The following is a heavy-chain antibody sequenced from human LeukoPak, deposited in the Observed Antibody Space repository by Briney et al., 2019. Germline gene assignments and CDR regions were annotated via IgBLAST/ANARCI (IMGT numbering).Heavy chain of an antibody. Sequence: GGSLRLSCSASGFTFSDYGMAWVRQTPGKGLDWVSTISGSGDSTYYAASVKGRFTISRDNSKNTLFLQMNSLRADDAALYYCVKEDGDSSGYAFDIWGQGTMVTVSS. CDR1: GFTFSDYG. CDR2: ISGSGDST. CDR3: VKEDGDSSGYAFDI. V-gene: IGHV3-23*01. J-gene: IGHJ3*02. D-gene: IGHD3-22*01.